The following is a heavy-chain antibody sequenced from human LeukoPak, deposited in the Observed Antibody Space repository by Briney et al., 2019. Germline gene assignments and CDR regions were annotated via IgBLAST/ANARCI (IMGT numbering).Heavy chain of an antibody. CDR3: ARGPNSNWSGLDF. CDR1: GFSFSGHW. Sequence: GGSLRLSCTASGFSFSGHWMHWARQLPGKGLVWVSRISPTGSTTSYTDSVKGRFTVSRDNAKNTLYLQVNNLRAEDTAVYYCARGPNSNWSGLDFWGQGTLLTVSS. V-gene: IGHV3-74*01. CDR2: ISPTGSTT. D-gene: IGHD6-6*01. J-gene: IGHJ4*02.